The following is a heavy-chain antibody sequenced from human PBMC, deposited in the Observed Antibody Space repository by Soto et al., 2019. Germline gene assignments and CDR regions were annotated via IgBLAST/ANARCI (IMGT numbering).Heavy chain of an antibody. D-gene: IGHD4-17*01. V-gene: IGHV1-18*01. CDR1: GYTFTSYG. Sequence: ASVKVSCKASGYTFTSYGISWVRQAPGQGLEWMGWIGAYNGNTNYAQKLQGRVTVTTDTSTSTAYMELRSLRSDDTAVYYCARDRWDGDKPLRWGQGTLVTVSA. J-gene: IGHJ4*02. CDR2: IGAYNGNT. CDR3: ARDRWDGDKPLR.